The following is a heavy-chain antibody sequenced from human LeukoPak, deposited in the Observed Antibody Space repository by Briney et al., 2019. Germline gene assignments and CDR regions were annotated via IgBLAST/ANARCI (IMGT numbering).Heavy chain of an antibody. D-gene: IGHD2-2*01. CDR3: ARDCSSTSCPLRVDP. CDR1: GGSISSGSYY. V-gene: IGHV4-61*02. Sequence: PSETLSLTCTVSGGSISSGSYYWSWIRQPAGKGLEWIGRIYTSGSTTYNPSLKSRVTISVDTSKNQSSLKLSSVTAADTAVYYCARDCSSTSCPLRVDPWGQGTQVTVSS. CDR2: IYTSGST. J-gene: IGHJ5*02.